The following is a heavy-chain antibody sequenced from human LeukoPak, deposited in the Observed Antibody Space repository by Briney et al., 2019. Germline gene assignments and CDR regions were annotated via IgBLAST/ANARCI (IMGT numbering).Heavy chain of an antibody. CDR3: AGGYTYDWYYFDY. J-gene: IGHJ4*02. V-gene: IGHV4-59*01. CDR2: IYYSGST. D-gene: IGHD5-18*01. Sequence: PSETLSLTCTVSGGSISSYYWSWIRQPPGKGLEWIGYIYYSGSTNYNPSLKSRVTISVDMSKNQFSLKLSSVTAADTAVYYCAGGYTYDWYYFDYWGQGTLVTVSS. CDR1: GGSISSYY.